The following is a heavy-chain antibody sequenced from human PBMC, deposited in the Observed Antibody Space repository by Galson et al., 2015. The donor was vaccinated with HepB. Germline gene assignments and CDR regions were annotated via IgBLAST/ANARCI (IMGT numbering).Heavy chain of an antibody. D-gene: IGHD3-22*01. CDR2: ISGSGGST. CDR3: AKGGPYGTYYYDSSGYYYPHYYYMDV. CDR1: GFTFSSYA. J-gene: IGHJ6*03. Sequence: SLRLSCAASGFTFSSYAMSWVRQAPGKGLEWVSAISGSGGSTYYADSVKGRFTISRDNSKNTLYLQMNSLRAEDTAVYYCAKGGPYGTYYYDSSGYYYPHYYYMDVWGKGTTVTVSS. V-gene: IGHV3-23*01.